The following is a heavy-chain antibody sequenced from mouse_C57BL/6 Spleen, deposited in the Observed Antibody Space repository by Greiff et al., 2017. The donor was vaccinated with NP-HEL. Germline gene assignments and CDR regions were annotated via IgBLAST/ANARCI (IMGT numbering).Heavy chain of an antibody. CDR2: INPGSGGT. J-gene: IGHJ2*01. CDR1: GYAFTNYL. Sequence: VQLVESGAELVRPGTSVKVSCKASGYAFTNYLIEWVKQRPGQGLEWIGVINPGSGGTNYNEKFKGKATLTADKSSSTAYMQLRSLTSEDSAVYFYARSRGRRWDYWGQGTTLTVSS. V-gene: IGHV1-54*01. CDR3: ARSRGRRWDY. D-gene: IGHD1-1*01.